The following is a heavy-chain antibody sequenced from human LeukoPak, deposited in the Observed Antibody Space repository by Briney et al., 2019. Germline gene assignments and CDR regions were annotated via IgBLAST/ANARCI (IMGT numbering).Heavy chain of an antibody. CDR3: ARYIAVAGNALYYFDY. Sequence: SETLSLTCTVSGGSISSSSYYWGWIRQPPGKGLEWIGSIYYSGSTYYNPSLKSRVTISVDTSKNQFSLKLSSVTAADMAVYYCARYIAVAGNALYYFDYWGQGTLVTVSS. CDR2: IYYSGST. CDR1: GGSISSSSYY. D-gene: IGHD6-19*01. J-gene: IGHJ4*02. V-gene: IGHV4-39*01.